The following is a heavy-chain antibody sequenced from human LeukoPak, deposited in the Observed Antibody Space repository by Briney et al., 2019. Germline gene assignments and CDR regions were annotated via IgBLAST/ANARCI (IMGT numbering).Heavy chain of an antibody. J-gene: IGHJ4*02. CDR2: ISSSGSTI. D-gene: IGHD5-18*01. CDR3: AKDDRIQTRRYSYNY. CDR1: GFTFSSYE. V-gene: IGHV3-48*03. Sequence: GGSLRLSCAASGFTFSSYEMNWVRQAPGKGLEWVSYISSSGSTIYYADSVKGRFTISRDNSMNTLYLQMNSLRAEDTAVYYCAKDDRIQTRRYSYNYWGQGTLVTVSS.